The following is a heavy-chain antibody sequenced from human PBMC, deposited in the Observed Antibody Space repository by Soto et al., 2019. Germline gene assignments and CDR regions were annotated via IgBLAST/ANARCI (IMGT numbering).Heavy chain of an antibody. CDR3: ARDPERDYGDYIGMHGMDV. V-gene: IGHV3-11*06. D-gene: IGHD4-17*01. J-gene: IGHJ6*02. CDR1: GFTFSDYY. CDR2: ISSSSSYT. Sequence: GGSLRLSCAASGFTFSDYYMSWIRQAPGKGLEWVSYISSSSSYTNYADSVKGRFTISRDNAKNSLYLQMNSLRAEDTAVYYCARDPERDYGDYIGMHGMDVWGQGTTVTVSS.